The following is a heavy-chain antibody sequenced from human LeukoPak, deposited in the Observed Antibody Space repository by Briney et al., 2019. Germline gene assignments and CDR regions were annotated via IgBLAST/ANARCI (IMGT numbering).Heavy chain of an antibody. CDR3: AREEYYDFWSGYPPLDY. D-gene: IGHD3-3*01. Sequence: GGSLRLPCAASGFTFSSYWMHWVRQAPGKGLVWVSRINTDGSSTSYADSVKGRFTISRDNAKNTLYLQMNSLRAEDTAVYYCAREEYYDFWSGYPPLDYWGQGTLVTVSS. V-gene: IGHV3-74*01. CDR2: INTDGSST. J-gene: IGHJ4*02. CDR1: GFTFSSYW.